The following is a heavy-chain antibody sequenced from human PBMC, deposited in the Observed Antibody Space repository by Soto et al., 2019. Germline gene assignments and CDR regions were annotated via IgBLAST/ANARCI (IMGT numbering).Heavy chain of an antibody. Sequence: ASVKVSCKASGYTFTSYAMHWVRQAPGQRLEWMGWINAGNGNTKYSQKFQGRVTITRDTSASTAYMELSSLRSEDTAVYYCARDTALNEYSSSSEPYYYGMDVWGQGTTVTVSS. CDR2: INAGNGNT. J-gene: IGHJ6*02. CDR3: ARDTALNEYSSSSEPYYYGMDV. D-gene: IGHD6-6*01. V-gene: IGHV1-3*01. CDR1: GYTFTSYA.